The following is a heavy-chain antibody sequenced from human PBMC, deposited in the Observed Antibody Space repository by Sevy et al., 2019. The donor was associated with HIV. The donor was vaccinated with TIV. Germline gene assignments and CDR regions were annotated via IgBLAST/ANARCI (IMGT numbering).Heavy chain of an antibody. CDR1: GYSFTGYY. J-gene: IGHJ4*02. CDR2: VNPNGGGT. D-gene: IGHD3-10*01. CDR3: SRSVFGSGTYLNDY. V-gene: IGHV1-2*02. Sequence: ASLKVSCKASGYSFTGYYIHWVQQAPGQGLEWMGWVNPNGGGTNYAQKFQGRVTMTRDTSISTAYMDLTRLRSDDTAVYYCSRSVFGSGTYLNDYWGQGTLVTVSS.